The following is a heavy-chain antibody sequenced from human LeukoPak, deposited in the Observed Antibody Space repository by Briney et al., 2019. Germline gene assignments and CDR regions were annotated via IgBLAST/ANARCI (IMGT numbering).Heavy chain of an antibody. CDR3: ARARGYSYGFVDY. CDR2: INHSGRA. V-gene: IGHV4-34*01. D-gene: IGHD5-18*01. J-gene: IGHJ4*02. CDR1: GGSFRGYS. Sequence: SETLSLTCDVHGGSFRGYSWNWIRQPPGKGLEWIGEINHSGRAKYNPSLKSRVTISLETSNNAFSLKVSSVTAADTAVYYCARARGYSYGFVDYWGQGTLVTVSS.